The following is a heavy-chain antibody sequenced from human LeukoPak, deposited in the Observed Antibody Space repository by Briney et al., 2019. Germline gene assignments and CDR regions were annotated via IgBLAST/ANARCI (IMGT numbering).Heavy chain of an antibody. Sequence: PGRSLRLSCAASGFTFSNYGMHWVRQAPGKGLEWVAVISYDGSNKYYADSAKGRFTISRDNSKNTPYLQMNSLRAEDTAVYYCANRENHLPALYWGQGTLFTVSS. CDR3: ANRENHLPALY. V-gene: IGHV3-30*18. D-gene: IGHD1-14*01. CDR2: ISYDGSNK. CDR1: GFTFSNYG. J-gene: IGHJ4*02.